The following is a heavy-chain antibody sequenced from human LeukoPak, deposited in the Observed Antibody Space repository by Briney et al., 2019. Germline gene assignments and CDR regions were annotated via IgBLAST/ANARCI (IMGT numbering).Heavy chain of an antibody. CDR1: GGSISSGDYY. D-gene: IGHD3-10*01. CDR2: IYYSGST. Sequence: SETLSLTCTVSGGSISSGDYYWSWIRQPPGKGLEWIGYIYYSGSTYYNPSLKSRVTISVDTSKNQFSLKLSSVTAADTAVYYCASYGPGSYRQPTFDYWGQGTLVTVSS. CDR3: ASYGPGSYRQPTFDY. J-gene: IGHJ4*02. V-gene: IGHV4-30-4*01.